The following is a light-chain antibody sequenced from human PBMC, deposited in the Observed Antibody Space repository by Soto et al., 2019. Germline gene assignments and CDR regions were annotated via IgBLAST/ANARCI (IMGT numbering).Light chain of an antibody. CDR1: SSDVGGYNY. V-gene: IGLV2-14*01. J-gene: IGLJ2*01. Sequence: QSALTQPASVSGSPGQSITISCTGTSSDVGGYNYVSWYQQNPGKAPKPMIYEVSNRASGVSNRFSGSKSGNTASLTISGLQAEDEADYYCSSYTSSSTTVFGGGTKLTVL. CDR2: EVS. CDR3: SSYTSSSTTV.